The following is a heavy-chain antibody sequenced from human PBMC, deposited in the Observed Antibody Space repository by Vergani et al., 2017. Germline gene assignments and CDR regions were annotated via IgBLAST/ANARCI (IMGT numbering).Heavy chain of an antibody. Sequence: EVQLVQSGAEVKKPGESLKISCKGSGYSFTSYWIGWVRQMPGKGLEWKGIIYPGDSDTRYSPSFQGQVTISADKSISTAYLQWCSLKASDTAMYYCARRGRYCSSTSCYGGDYYYAMDVWSQGTTVTVSS. J-gene: IGHJ6*02. CDR2: IYPGDSDT. D-gene: IGHD2-2*01. CDR1: GYSFTSYW. CDR3: ARRGRYCSSTSCYGGDYYYAMDV. V-gene: IGHV5-51*01.